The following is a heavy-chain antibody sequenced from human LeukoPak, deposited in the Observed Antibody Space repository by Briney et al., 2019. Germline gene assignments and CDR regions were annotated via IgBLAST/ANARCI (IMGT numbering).Heavy chain of an antibody. V-gene: IGHV3-53*01. D-gene: IGHD4-17*01. CDR2: IYSGGIT. Sequence: GGSLRLSCAASGFTVSSNYMSWVRQAPGKGLDWVSVIYSGGITYYADSVKGRFTISRDNSKNTLYLQMNSLRAEDTAVYYCARGYGDYEDYFDYWGQGTLVTVSS. J-gene: IGHJ4*02. CDR3: ARGYGDYEDYFDY. CDR1: GFTVSSNY.